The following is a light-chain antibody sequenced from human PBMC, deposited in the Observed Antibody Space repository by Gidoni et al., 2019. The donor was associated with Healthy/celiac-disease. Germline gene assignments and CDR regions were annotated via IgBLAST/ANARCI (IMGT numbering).Light chain of an antibody. J-gene: IGLJ3*02. CDR2: DVR. Sequence: QSALTQPASVSGSPGQSITISCPGTSSDVGGYNYVSWYQQHPGKAPTLMIYDVRNRPSGVSNRFSGSKSGNTASLTISGLQAEDEADYYCSSYTSSSTWVFGGGTKLTVL. V-gene: IGLV2-14*03. CDR3: SSYTSSSTWV. CDR1: SSDVGGYNY.